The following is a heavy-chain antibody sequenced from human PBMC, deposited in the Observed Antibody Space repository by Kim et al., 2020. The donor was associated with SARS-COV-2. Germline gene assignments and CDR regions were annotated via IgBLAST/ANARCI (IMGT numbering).Heavy chain of an antibody. Sequence: GGSLRLSCAASGFTFSTYDMHWVRQAPGKGLEWVAVISYDGTITYYADSVKGRFTISRVNSGNTVYLQMNSLTAEDTAVYYCAKDFDYYDSSPTDFFDHWGQGTKAIVSS. CDR2: ISYDGTIT. CDR3: AKDFDYYDSSPTDFFDH. V-gene: IGHV3-30*18. J-gene: IGHJ4*02. D-gene: IGHD3-22*01. CDR1: GFTFSTYD.